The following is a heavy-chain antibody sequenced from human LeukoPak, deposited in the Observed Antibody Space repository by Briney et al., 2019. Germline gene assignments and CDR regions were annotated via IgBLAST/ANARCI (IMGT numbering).Heavy chain of an antibody. CDR3: ARAQYGSGWNRFQH. V-gene: IGHV1-2*02. J-gene: IGHJ1*01. CDR2: INPNSGGT. Sequence: GASVKVSCKASEYTXIGYYLHWVRQAPGQGLEWMGWINPNSGGTNYAQKFQGRVTMTRDTSISTAYMELSRLRSDDTAVYYCARAQYGSGWNRFQHWGQGTLVTVSS. D-gene: IGHD6-19*01. CDR1: EYTXIGYY.